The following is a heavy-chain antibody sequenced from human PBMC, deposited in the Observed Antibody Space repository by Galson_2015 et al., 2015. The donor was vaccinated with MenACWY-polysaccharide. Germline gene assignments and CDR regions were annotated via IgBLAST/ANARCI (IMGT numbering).Heavy chain of an antibody. CDR2: TYYRTNWSS. V-gene: IGHV6-1*01. J-gene: IGHJ5*02. D-gene: IGHD6-25*01. Sequence: CAISGDRVSSNTAAWNWIRQSPSRGLEWLGRTYYRTNWSSDYALSVRGRITIKADTSKIQFSLQLNSVTPEDTAVYYCVRGGAAASRLFDPWGQGTLVTVSS. CDR3: VRGGAAASRLFDP. CDR1: GDRVSSNTAA.